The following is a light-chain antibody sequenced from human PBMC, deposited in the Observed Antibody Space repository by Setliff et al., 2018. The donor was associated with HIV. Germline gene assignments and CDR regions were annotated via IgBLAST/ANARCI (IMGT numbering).Light chain of an antibody. V-gene: IGLV2-14*03. CDR2: GVT. CDR1: SSDIGDYNY. J-gene: IGLJ1*01. Sequence: QSVLTQPASVSGSPGQSIIISCTGTSSDIGDYNYVSWYQQHPGKAPQLLIYGVTNRPSGISNRFSGTKSGNTASLTISGLQAEDEADYYCSSFTSSTTYVFGTGTKVTVL. CDR3: SSFTSSTTYV.